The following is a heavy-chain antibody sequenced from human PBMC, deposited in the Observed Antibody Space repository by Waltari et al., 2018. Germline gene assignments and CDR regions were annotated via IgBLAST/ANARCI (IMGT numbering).Heavy chain of an antibody. D-gene: IGHD4-17*01. CDR2: ISSSSSYI. Sequence: EVQLVESGGGLVKPGGSLRLSCAASGFTFSSYSMNWVRQAPGKGLEWVSSISSSSSYIYYADSVKGRFTISRDNAKNSLYLQMNSLRAEDTAVYYCARGPRGYTVTRGSATDFDYWGQGTLVTVSS. CDR1: GFTFSSYS. J-gene: IGHJ4*02. V-gene: IGHV3-21*01. CDR3: ARGPRGYTVTRGSATDFDY.